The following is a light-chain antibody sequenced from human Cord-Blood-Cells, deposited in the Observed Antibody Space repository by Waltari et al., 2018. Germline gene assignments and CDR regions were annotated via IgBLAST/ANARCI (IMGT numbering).Light chain of an antibody. CDR1: SSTIGAGYD. CDR3: KSYDSSLSGVV. CDR2: GNN. V-gene: IGLV1-40*01. Sequence: QSVLTQPPSVSGAPGPRVTIPCTGRSSTIGAGYDVHWYQQLPGPPPNLLIYGNNNRPSGCPHRVSGSKSGTSASLAITGLRAEDEADYYCKSYDSSLSGVVFGGGTKLTVL. J-gene: IGLJ2*01.